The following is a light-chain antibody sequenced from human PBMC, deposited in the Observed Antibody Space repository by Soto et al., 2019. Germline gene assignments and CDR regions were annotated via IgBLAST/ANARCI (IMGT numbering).Light chain of an antibody. CDR3: ASWDDSLSGYV. J-gene: IGLJ1*01. CDR2: MND. V-gene: IGLV1-47*01. CDR1: TSNILRNY. Sequence: QSVLTHPPSASGNPGQRLTMSCSGSTSNILRNYVYWYRQLPGTAPRLLISMNDQRPSGVPDRFSGSKSGTSASLAISGLRSEDEADYYCASWDDSLSGYVFGTGTKVTVL.